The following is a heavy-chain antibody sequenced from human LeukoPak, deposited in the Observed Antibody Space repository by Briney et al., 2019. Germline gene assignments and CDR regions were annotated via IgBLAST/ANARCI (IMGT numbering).Heavy chain of an antibody. D-gene: IGHD2-15*01. CDR1: GFTFSSYS. J-gene: IGHJ4*02. V-gene: IGHV3-21*01. CDR2: ISSSSYI. CDR3: ARVAQYCSGGSCFDY. Sequence: GGSLRLSCAASGFTFSSYSMNWVRQAPGKGLEWVSSISSSSYIYYADSVKGRFTISRDNAKNSLYLQINSLRAEDTAVYYCARVAQYCSGGSCFDYWGQGTLVTVSS.